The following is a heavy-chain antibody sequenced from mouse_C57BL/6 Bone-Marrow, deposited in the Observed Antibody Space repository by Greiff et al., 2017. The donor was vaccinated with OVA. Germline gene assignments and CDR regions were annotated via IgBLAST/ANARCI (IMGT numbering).Heavy chain of an antibody. CDR1: GYTFTSYW. V-gene: IGHV1-59*01. CDR2: IDPSDSYT. CDR3: ARGGGSPRFAY. Sequence: QVQLQQPGAELVRPGTSVKLSCKASGYTFTSYWMHWVKQRPGQGLEWIGVIDPSDSYTKYNQKFKGKATLTVDTSSSTAYMQLSSLTSEDSAVYYCARGGGSPRFAYWGQGTLVTVSA. J-gene: IGHJ3*01.